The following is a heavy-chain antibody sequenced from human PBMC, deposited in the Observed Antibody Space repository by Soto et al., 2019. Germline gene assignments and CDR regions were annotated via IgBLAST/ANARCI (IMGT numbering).Heavy chain of an antibody. CDR2: ISSISSYI. CDR1: GFTFGSYS. CDR3: ARLTGFPNYHSIDV. J-gene: IGHJ6*02. D-gene: IGHD3-9*01. V-gene: IGHV3-21*04. Sequence: GGSLRLSCSASGFTFGSYSMNWVRQAPGKGLEWVSSISSISSYIYYADEVKGRFTISRDNAKNSLYLQWSSLEASDTAFYYCARLTGFPNYHSIDVWGQGTTVTVSS.